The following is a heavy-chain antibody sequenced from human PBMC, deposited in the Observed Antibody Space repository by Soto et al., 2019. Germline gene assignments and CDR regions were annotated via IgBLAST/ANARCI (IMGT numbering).Heavy chain of an antibody. Sequence: EVQLLESGEGLVQPGGSLKLSCAASGFTFSNYAMSWVRQAPGKGLEWVSGIGSSGSNTYYADSVKGRFTISRDNSKNTLLLQMNSLRAEDTAEYYCARVVRYFDTPYGMDVWGQGTTVTVSS. D-gene: IGHD3-9*01. CDR3: ARVVRYFDTPYGMDV. CDR2: IGSSGSNT. V-gene: IGHV3-23*01. J-gene: IGHJ6*02. CDR1: GFTFSNYA.